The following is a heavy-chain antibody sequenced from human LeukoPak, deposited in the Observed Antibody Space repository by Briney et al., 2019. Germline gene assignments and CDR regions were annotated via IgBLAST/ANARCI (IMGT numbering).Heavy chain of an antibody. CDR3: ARVPGVNDWFDP. J-gene: IGHJ5*02. V-gene: IGHV3-21*04. CDR2: ISSSSSYI. D-gene: IGHD3-3*01. Sequence: GGSLRLSCAASGFTFSSYEMNWVRQAPGKGLEWVSSISSSSSYIYYADSVKGRFTISRDNARNSLYLQMNSLRAEDTAVYYCARVPGVNDWFDPWGQGTLVTVSS. CDR1: GFTFSSYE.